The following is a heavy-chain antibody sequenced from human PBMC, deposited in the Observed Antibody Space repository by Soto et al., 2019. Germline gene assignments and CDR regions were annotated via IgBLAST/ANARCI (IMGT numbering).Heavy chain of an antibody. CDR2: IYYSGST. CDR1: GGSISSGDYY. CDR3: ARDPVYYDFWSGYPY. J-gene: IGHJ4*02. D-gene: IGHD3-3*01. Sequence: PSETLSLTCTVSGGSISSGDYYWSWIRQPPGKGLEWIGYIYYSGSTYYNPSLKSRVTISVDTSKNQFSLKLSSVTAADTAVYYCARDPVYYDFWSGYPYWGQGTLVTVSS. V-gene: IGHV4-30-4*01.